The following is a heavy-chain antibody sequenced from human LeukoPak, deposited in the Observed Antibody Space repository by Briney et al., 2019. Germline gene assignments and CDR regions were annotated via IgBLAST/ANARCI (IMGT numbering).Heavy chain of an antibody. CDR2: IYYSGST. CDR3: ARDKRSYYGSGMYFQH. CDR1: GGSVSSNSYY. J-gene: IGHJ1*01. D-gene: IGHD3-10*01. V-gene: IGHV4-39*07. Sequence: PSETLSLTCTVSGGSVSSNSYYWGWIRQPPGKGLEWIGSIYYSGSTYYNPSLKSRVTISVDTSKNQFSLKLSSVTAADTAVYYCARDKRSYYGSGMYFQHWGQGTLVTVSS.